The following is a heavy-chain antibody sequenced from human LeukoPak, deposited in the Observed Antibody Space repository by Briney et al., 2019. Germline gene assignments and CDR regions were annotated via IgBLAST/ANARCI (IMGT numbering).Heavy chain of an antibody. J-gene: IGHJ4*02. CDR2: IGGSGDKT. Sequence: GSLGLSWGASGFPFNRNAIRWVRQAPGKGLEGGSTIGGSGDKTFYADSVKGRFTISRDNSKNMLHLQMSSLTGEDTALYYCVRRGDASSGWGDHDYWGQGALVTVSS. V-gene: IGHV3-23*01. CDR3: VRRGDASSGWGDHDY. D-gene: IGHD6-19*01. CDR1: GFPFNRNA.